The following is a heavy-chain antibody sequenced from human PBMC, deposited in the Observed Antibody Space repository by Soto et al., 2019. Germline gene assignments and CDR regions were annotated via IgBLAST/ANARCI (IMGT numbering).Heavy chain of an antibody. CDR1: GFSFSSYA. V-gene: IGHV3-23*01. D-gene: IGHD5-12*01. CDR3: AKASIEYSASVDN. J-gene: IGHJ4*02. CDR2: ISARGGSL. Sequence: EVQLLESGGGLVQPGGSLRLSCAASGFSFSSYAMVWVRQAPGKGLEWVSVISARGGSLYFADSVKGRFTISRDNSKNVLSLEMNSLRAEDTATYFCAKASIEYSASVDNWGQGPLVVVSS.